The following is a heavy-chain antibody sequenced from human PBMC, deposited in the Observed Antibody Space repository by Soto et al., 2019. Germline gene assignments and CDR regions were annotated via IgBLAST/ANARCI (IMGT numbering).Heavy chain of an antibody. CDR1: GDSVSSNSAA. V-gene: IGHV6-1*01. CDR3: ARSSLQEENIDY. J-gene: IGHJ4*02. CDR2: TYYRSKWYN. Sequence: KQSQTLSLTCAISGDSVSSNSAAWNWIRQSPSRGLEWLERTYYRSKWYNDYAVSVKSRITINPDTYKNQFSLQLNSVTPEDTAVYCCARSSLQEENIDYWGQGTLVTVSS. D-gene: IGHD1-1*01.